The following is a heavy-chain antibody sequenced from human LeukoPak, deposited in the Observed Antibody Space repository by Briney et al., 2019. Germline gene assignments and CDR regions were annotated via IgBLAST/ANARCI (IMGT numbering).Heavy chain of an antibody. Sequence: SETLSLTCAVYGGSFSGYYWSWIRQPPGKGLEWIGEINHSGSTNYNPSLKSRVTISVDTSKNQFSLKLRSVTAADTAVYYCARGGVGAKAVQHWGQGTLVTVSS. J-gene: IGHJ1*01. CDR2: INHSGST. CDR3: ARGGVGAKAVQH. D-gene: IGHD1-26*01. V-gene: IGHV4-34*01. CDR1: GGSFSGYY.